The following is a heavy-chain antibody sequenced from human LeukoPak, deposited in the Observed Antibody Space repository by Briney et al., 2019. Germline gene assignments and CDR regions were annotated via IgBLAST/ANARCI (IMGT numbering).Heavy chain of an antibody. D-gene: IGHD1-1*01. CDR1: GGSISSYY. Sequence: KASETLSLTCTVSGGSISSYYWSWIRQPPGKGLEWIGYIYYSGSTNYNPSLRSRVTISGDTSKNQFSLKLYSVTASDAAIYYCARHLSGTTMSHYFDFWGQGTLVTVSS. CDR3: ARHLSGTTMSHYFDF. CDR2: IYYSGST. J-gene: IGHJ4*02. V-gene: IGHV4-59*08.